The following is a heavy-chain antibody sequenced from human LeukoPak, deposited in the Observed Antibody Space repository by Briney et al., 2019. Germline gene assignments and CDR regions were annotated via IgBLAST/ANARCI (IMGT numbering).Heavy chain of an antibody. V-gene: IGHV4-30-2*01. Sequence: SQTLSLTCAVSGGSISSGGYSWSWIRQPPGKGLEWIGYIYHSGSTYYNPSLKSRVTISVDRSKNQFSLKLSSVTAAGTAVYCCARAPKWLSEPYYFYFWGKGTLVTVS. D-gene: IGHD3-22*01. CDR2: IYHSGST. CDR1: GGSISSGGYS. CDR3: ARAPKWLSEPYYFYF. J-gene: IGHJ4*02.